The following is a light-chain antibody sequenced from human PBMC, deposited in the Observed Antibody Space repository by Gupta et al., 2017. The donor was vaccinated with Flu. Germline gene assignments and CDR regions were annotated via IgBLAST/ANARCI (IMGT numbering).Light chain of an antibody. V-gene: IGKV1-5*03. J-gene: IGKJ1*01. Sequence: DVQMTQTPPSLSASVGDKITITCRASQDILSWVAWFQQKPGKAPKLLIDRASDVESGVPPRFSGSGYGTEFTLTITSRQPADVGTYYCQQYFSFSSFGQGTKV. CDR2: RAS. CDR3: QQYFSFSS. CDR1: QDILSW.